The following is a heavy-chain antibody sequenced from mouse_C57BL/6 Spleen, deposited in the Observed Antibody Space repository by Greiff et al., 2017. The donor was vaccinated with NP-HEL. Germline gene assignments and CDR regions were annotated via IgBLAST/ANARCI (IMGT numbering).Heavy chain of an antibody. D-gene: IGHD1-1*01. J-gene: IGHJ4*01. CDR1: GYTFTDYE. V-gene: IGHV1-15*01. Sequence: VQLQQSGAELVRPGASVTLSCKASGYTFTDYEMHWVKQTPVHGLEWIGAIDPETGGTAYNQKFKGKAILTADKSSSTAYMELRSLTSEDSAVYYCTGGYGSSPYAMDYWGQGTSVTVSS. CDR3: TGGYGSSPYAMDY. CDR2: IDPETGGT.